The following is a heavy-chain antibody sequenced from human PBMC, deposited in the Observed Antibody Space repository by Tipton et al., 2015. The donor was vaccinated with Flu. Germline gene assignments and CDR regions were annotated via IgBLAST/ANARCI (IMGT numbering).Heavy chain of an antibody. J-gene: IGHJ4*02. CDR3: ARDLKWSSAYYNPFGY. CDR1: GGSISDYY. V-gene: IGHV4-59*01. Sequence: TLSLTCTVSGGSISDYYWTWIRQPPGKGLECLGYIYSNGLTNYNPSLKSRVAMSVDTSREHFSLKLSSVTAADTAVYYCARDLKWSSAYYNPFGYWGQGILVTVSS. D-gene: IGHD3-22*01. CDR2: IYSNGLT.